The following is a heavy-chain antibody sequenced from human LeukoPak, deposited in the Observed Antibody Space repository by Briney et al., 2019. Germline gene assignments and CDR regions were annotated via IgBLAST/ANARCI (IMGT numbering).Heavy chain of an antibody. Sequence: SETLSLTCAVYGGSFSGYYWSWIRQPPGKGLEWIGEINHGGSTNYNPSLKSRVTISVDTSKNQFSLKLTSVTAADTAVYYCARVDGSCSGGSCPSGNWFDPWGQGTLVTVSS. CDR2: INHGGST. D-gene: IGHD2-15*01. V-gene: IGHV4-34*01. CDR3: ARVDGSCSGGSCPSGNWFDP. CDR1: GGSFSGYY. J-gene: IGHJ5*02.